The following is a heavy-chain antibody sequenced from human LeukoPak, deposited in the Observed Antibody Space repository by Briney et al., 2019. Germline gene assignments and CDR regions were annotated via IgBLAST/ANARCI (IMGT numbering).Heavy chain of an antibody. Sequence: GESLRISCKGFGYSFSNYWIGWVRQMPGKGLEWMGIIYLGDSDTRYSPSFQGQITISADKSISTAYLQWSSLKASDTAMYYCARRGSYSVFDYWGQGTLVTVSS. CDR1: GYSFSNYW. CDR3: ARRGSYSVFDY. D-gene: IGHD1-26*01. J-gene: IGHJ4*02. CDR2: IYLGDSDT. V-gene: IGHV5-51*01.